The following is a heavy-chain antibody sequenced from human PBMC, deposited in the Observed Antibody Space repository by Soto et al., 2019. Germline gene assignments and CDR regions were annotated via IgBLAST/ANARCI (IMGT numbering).Heavy chain of an antibody. J-gene: IGHJ4*02. CDR1: GYTFSSYD. CDR3: ATSGGGWYLY. CDR2: LNPNSGDT. D-gene: IGHD6-19*01. Sequence: ASVKVYWKACGYTFSSYDINWVRQATGQGLEWMGWLNPNSGDTGYAQKFQGRVTLTRNTSINTAYIELSSLTSDDTAVYYCATSGGGWYLYWGQGTLVTVSS. V-gene: IGHV1-8*01.